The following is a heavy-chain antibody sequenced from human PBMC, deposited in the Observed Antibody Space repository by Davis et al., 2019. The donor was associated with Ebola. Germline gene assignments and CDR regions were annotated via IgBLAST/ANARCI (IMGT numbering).Heavy chain of an antibody. CDR2: ISAYNGNT. Sequence: ASVKVSCKASGYTFTSYGIIWVRQPPRQGREGMGWISAYNGNTNYAQKLQGRVTMTTDTSTSTAYMELRSLRSDDTAVYYCARVTAYCGGDCYYYYGMDVWGQGTTVTVSS. CDR3: ARVTAYCGGDCYYYYGMDV. V-gene: IGHV1-18*01. J-gene: IGHJ6*02. CDR1: GYTFTSYG. D-gene: IGHD2-21*02.